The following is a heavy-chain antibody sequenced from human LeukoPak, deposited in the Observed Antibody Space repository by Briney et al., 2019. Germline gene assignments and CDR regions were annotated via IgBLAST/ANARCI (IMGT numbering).Heavy chain of an antibody. CDR1: GSNLSYYD. V-gene: IGHV3-13*01. CDR3: ARSPRGYSYGHIDY. Sequence: GGSLRLSCAASGSNLSYYDMHWVRQTTGKGLECVSAIGAAGDTYYPGSVKGRFTISRENARNSLYLQMNSLRAEDTAVYYCARSPRGYSYGHIDYWGQGTLVTVSS. D-gene: IGHD5-18*01. J-gene: IGHJ4*02. CDR2: IGAAGDT.